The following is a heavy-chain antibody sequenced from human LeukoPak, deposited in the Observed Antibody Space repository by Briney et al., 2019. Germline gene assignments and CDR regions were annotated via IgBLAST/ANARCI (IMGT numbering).Heavy chain of an antibody. V-gene: IGHV4-31*03. CDR3: ASLIADPLESAFDI. CDR1: GGSISSGGYY. J-gene: IGHJ3*02. CDR2: IYYSGST. Sequence: PSETLSLTCTVSGGSISSGGYYWSWIRQHPGKGLEWIGYIYYSGSTYYNPSLKSRVTISVDTSKNQFSLKLSSVTAADTAVYYCASLIADPLESAFDIWGQGTMVTVSS. D-gene: IGHD2-15*01.